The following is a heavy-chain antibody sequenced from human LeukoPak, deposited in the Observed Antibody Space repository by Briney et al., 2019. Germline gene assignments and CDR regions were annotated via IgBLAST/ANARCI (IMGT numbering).Heavy chain of an antibody. Sequence: PGGSLRLSCTASGFTFSTYWIHWVRQAPGRGLVWVSQIKFDGTLASYADSVKGRLTISRDNANNTLYLQMNSLGTEDTAVYYCVTGHYDSRMYFDLWGRGTLVTVSS. CDR3: VTGHYDSRMYFDL. V-gene: IGHV3-74*01. CDR2: IKFDGTLA. CDR1: GFTFSTYW. D-gene: IGHD3-16*01. J-gene: IGHJ2*01.